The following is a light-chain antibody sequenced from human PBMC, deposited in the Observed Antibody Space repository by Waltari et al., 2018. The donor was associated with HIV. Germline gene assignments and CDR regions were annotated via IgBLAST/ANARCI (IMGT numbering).Light chain of an antibody. CDR1: ALPKQY. J-gene: IGLJ3*02. CDR3: QSVDNSGTFWV. V-gene: IGLV3-25*03. CDR2: TDS. Sequence: SYELTQPPSVSVSPGQTARITCSGDALPKQYAYWYQQKPGQAPMLRIYTDSERPSGIPERISGSSSGTAVTLTIGEVQAEDEADYYCQSVDNSGTFWVFGGGTKLTVL.